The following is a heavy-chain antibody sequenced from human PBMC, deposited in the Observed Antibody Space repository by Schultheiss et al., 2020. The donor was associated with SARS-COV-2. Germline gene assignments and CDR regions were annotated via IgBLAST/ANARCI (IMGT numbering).Heavy chain of an antibody. D-gene: IGHD4-23*01. V-gene: IGHV4-61*02. J-gene: IGHJ4*02. CDR2: IYTSGST. CDR3: ASVRKTSILRGYGGNPYFDY. Sequence: SETLSLTCTVSGGSISSSSYYWGWIRQPPGKGLEWIGRIYTSGSTNYNPSLKSRVTISVDTSKNQFSLKLSSVTAADTAVYYCASVRKTSILRGYGGNPYFDYWGQGTLVTVSS. CDR1: GGSISSSSYY.